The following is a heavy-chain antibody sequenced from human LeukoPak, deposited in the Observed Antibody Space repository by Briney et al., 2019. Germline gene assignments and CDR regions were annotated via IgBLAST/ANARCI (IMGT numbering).Heavy chain of an antibody. CDR3: GKDASGPEY. CDR2: ISKNGGDI. D-gene: IGHD5-12*01. J-gene: IGHJ4*02. CDR1: GLTFSSYS. Sequence: GGSLRLSCVASGLTFSSYSMGWVRQAPGKGLEWVSGISKNGGDISYADSVKGRFTISRDNSKGTLYLQMNSLRVEDTAVYYCGKDASGPEYWGQGTLVTVS. V-gene: IGHV3-23*01.